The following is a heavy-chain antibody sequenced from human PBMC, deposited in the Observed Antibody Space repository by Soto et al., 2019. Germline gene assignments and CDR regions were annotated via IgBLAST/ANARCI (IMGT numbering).Heavy chain of an antibody. CDR3: ARDQYDFWSSYGPYYYGMAV. D-gene: IGHD3-3*01. V-gene: IGHV3-23*01. CDR1: GFTFSSYA. CDR2: INGGGDSA. Sequence: EVQLLESGEALAQPGGSLRLSCAASGFTFSSYAMTWVRQAPGKGLEWVALINGGGDSAYYADSVKGRFTISRDNFKNTLFLQMSSLRAEDTAVYYCARDQYDFWSSYGPYYYGMAVWGQGTTVTVSS. J-gene: IGHJ6*02.